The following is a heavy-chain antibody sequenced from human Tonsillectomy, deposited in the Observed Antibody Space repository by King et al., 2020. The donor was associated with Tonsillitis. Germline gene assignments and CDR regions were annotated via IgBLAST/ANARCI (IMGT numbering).Heavy chain of an antibody. D-gene: IGHD1-26*01. V-gene: IGHV1-2*02. CDR3: AREYSGSYYYYYGMDV. Sequence: QLVQSGAKVKKPGASVKVSCKASGYTFTDYYIHWVRQAPGQGLDWMGWINPNSGGTNYAQKFQGRVTMTRDTSISTAYMELSRLRSDDTAVYYCAREYSGSYYYYYGMDVWGQGTTATVSS. CDR2: INPNSGGT. J-gene: IGHJ6*02. CDR1: GYTFTDYY.